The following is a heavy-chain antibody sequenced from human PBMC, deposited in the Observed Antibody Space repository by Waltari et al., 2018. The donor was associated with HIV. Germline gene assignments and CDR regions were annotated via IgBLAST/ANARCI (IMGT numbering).Heavy chain of an antibody. V-gene: IGHV3-21*01. Sequence: EVQLVESGGGLVKPGGSLRLSCAASGFTFSSYSMNWVRQAPGKGLEWVSSISTSRDYIYYADSVKGRFTISRDNAKNSLYLQMNSLRAEDTAVYYCARDAVAAVDYWGQGTLVTVSS. CDR2: ISTSRDYI. D-gene: IGHD6-19*01. CDR1: GFTFSSYS. J-gene: IGHJ4*02. CDR3: ARDAVAAVDY.